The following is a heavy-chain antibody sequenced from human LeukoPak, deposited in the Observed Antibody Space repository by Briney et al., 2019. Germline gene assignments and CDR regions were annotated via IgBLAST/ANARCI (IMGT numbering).Heavy chain of an antibody. CDR2: IYYSGST. V-gene: IGHV4-39*01. CDR1: GGSISSSSYY. CDR3: ARRVIAAAGMNYFDY. D-gene: IGHD6-13*01. Sequence: SETLSLTCTVSGGSISSSSYYWGWIRQPPGKGLEWIGSIYYSGSTYYNPSLKSRVTISVDTSKNQFSLKLSSVTAADTAVYYCARRVIAAAGMNYFDYWGQGTLVTVSS. J-gene: IGHJ4*02.